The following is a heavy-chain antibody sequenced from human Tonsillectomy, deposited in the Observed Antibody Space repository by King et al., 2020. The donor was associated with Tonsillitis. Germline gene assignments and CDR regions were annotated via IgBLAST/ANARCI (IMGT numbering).Heavy chain of an antibody. Sequence: VQLVESGAEVKKPGASVKVSCKASGYTFTGYYLHWVRQAPGQGLEWMGWINPNSGGTKCAQNFQGWVTMTRDTSISKPYLELSRLRSDDTAVYYCARGQLGQKYYFDYWGQGTLVTVSS. J-gene: IGHJ4*02. D-gene: IGHD7-27*01. V-gene: IGHV1-2*04. CDR2: INPNSGGT. CDR1: GYTFTGYY. CDR3: ARGQLGQKYYFDY.